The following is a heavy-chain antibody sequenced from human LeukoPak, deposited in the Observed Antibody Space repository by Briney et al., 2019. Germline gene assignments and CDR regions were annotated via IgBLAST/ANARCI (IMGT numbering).Heavy chain of an antibody. D-gene: IGHD6-13*01. V-gene: IGHV4-59*01. CDR1: GGSISSYY. CDR3: ATVSSSWSARLDY. J-gene: IGHJ4*02. CDR2: MYYSGST. Sequence: SETLSLTCTVSGGSISSYYWSWIRQPPGKGREWIGYMYYSGSTNYTPSLKSRVTISADTSKKQFSLQVTSVTAADTAVYYCATVSSSWSARLDYWGQGTLVTVSS.